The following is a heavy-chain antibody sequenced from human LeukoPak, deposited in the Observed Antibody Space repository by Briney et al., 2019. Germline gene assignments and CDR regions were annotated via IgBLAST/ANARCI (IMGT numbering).Heavy chain of an antibody. V-gene: IGHV1-69*05. J-gene: IGHJ5*02. CDR1: GGTFSSYA. CDR3: ASLYSSSSNWFDP. CDR2: IIPIFGTA. D-gene: IGHD6-6*01. Sequence: SVKVSCKASGGTFSSYAISWVRQAPGQGLEWMGGIIPIFGTANYAQKFQGRATITTDESTSTAYMELSSLRSEDTAVYYCASLYSSSSNWFDPWGQGTLVTVSS.